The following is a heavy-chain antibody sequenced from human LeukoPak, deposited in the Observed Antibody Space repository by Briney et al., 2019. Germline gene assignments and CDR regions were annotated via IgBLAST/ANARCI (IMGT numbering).Heavy chain of an antibody. CDR1: GFTFSSYA. J-gene: IGHJ5*02. Sequence: PGGSLRLSCAASGFTFSSYAMSWVRQAPGKGLEWVSDISGSGGSTYYADSVKGRFTISRDNSKNTLYLQMNSLRAEDTAVYYCAKGEGQWLVRWFDPWGQGTLVTVSS. CDR2: ISGSGGST. V-gene: IGHV3-23*01. CDR3: AKGEGQWLVRWFDP. D-gene: IGHD6-19*01.